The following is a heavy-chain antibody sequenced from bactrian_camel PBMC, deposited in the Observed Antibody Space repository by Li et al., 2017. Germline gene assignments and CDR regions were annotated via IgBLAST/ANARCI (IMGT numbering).Heavy chain of an antibody. J-gene: IGHJ4*01. V-gene: IGHV3S67*01. CDR1: GFTFSSYA. CDR2: IGADGST. CDR3: GADSSSVGVCTGQYGKTWRG. Sequence: VQLVESGGGLVQPGGSLRLSCAASGFTFSSYAMSWVRQAPGKERGGVASIGADGSTDYADSVKGRFTISRDNAKNTLYLQMDGLKPEDTAMYYCGADSSSVGVCTGQYGKTWRGWGQGTQVTVS. D-gene: IGHD3*01.